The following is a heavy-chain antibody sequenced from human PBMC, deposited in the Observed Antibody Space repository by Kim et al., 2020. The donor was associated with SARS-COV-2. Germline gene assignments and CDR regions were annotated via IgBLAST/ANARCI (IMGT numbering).Heavy chain of an antibody. Sequence: GGSLRLSCAASGFTFSSYGMHWVRQAPGKGLEWVAVISYDGSNKYYADSVKGRFTISRDNSKNTLYLQMNSLRAEDTAVYYCAKEITIFGVVNHTPFDYWGQGTLVTVSS. V-gene: IGHV3-30*18. CDR1: GFTFSSYG. D-gene: IGHD3-3*01. CDR3: AKEITIFGVVNHTPFDY. J-gene: IGHJ4*02. CDR2: ISYDGSNK.